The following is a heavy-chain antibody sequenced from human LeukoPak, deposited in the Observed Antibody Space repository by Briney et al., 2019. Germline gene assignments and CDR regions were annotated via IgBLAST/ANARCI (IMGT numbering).Heavy chain of an antibody. D-gene: IGHD5-12*01. J-gene: IGHJ4*02. Sequence: PSETLSLTCAVYGGSFSGYYWSWIRQPPGKGLEWIGEINHSGSTNYNPSLKSRVTISVDTSKNQFSLKLSSVTAADTAVYYCARGGYSGYDNSFDYWGQGTLVTVSS. CDR3: ARGGYSGYDNSFDY. CDR1: GGSFSGYY. V-gene: IGHV4-34*01. CDR2: INHSGST.